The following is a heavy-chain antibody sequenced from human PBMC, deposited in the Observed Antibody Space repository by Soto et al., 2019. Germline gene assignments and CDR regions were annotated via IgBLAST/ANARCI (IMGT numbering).Heavy chain of an antibody. CDR1: GFTFSSYG. CDR2: ISYDGSNK. CDR3: AKGLGYCSSTSCYQWGYYYYYYMDV. D-gene: IGHD2-2*01. V-gene: IGHV3-30*18. J-gene: IGHJ6*03. Sequence: GGSLRLSCAASGFTFSSYGMHWVRQAPGKGLEWVAVISYDGSNKYYADSVKGRFTISRDNSKNTLYLQMNSLRAEDTAVYYCAKGLGYCSSTSCYQWGYYYYYYMDVWGKGTTVTVSS.